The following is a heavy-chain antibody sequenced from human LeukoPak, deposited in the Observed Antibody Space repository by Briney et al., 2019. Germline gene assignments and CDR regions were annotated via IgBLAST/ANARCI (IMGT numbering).Heavy chain of an antibody. CDR3: ARGVKTRWLQFVDY. V-gene: IGHV4-34*01. CDR1: GGSFSGYY. D-gene: IGHD5-24*01. CDR2: INHSGST. J-gene: IGHJ4*02. Sequence: SETLSLTCAVYGGSFSGYYRSWIRQPPGKGLEWIGEINHSGSTNYNPSLKSRVTISVDTSKNQFSLKLSSVTAADTAVYYCARGVKTRWLQFVDYWGQGTLVTVSS.